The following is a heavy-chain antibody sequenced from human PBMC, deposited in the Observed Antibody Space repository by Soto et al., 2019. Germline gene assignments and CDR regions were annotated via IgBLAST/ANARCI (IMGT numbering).Heavy chain of an antibody. V-gene: IGHV3-20*04. Sequence: EVQLVESGGGGVRPGGSLRLSCAASGFTCDDYGISWVRQAPGKGLEWVSGINWNGGSTGYADSVKGRFTISRDNAKNSLYLQMNSLRAEDTALYYGARDQAYGDYVVAHLSYSYGRDVGGQGTTVTVSS. J-gene: IGHJ6*02. CDR3: ARDQAYGDYVVAHLSYSYGRDV. CDR2: INWNGGST. D-gene: IGHD4-17*01. CDR1: GFTCDDYG.